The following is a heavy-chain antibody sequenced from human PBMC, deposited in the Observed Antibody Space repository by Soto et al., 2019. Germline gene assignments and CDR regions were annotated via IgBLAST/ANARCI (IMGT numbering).Heavy chain of an antibody. CDR1: GGSISSSNYY. J-gene: IGHJ6*02. D-gene: IGHD6-13*01. CDR3: ARLWGKQQSYSPVDV. Sequence: SETLSLTCTVSGGSISSSNYYWGWIRHPPGKGLEWIGSIYYSGSTYYNPSLKSRVTISVDTSKNQFSLKLSSVTAADTAVYYCARLWGKQQSYSPVDVWGQGTTVTVSS. V-gene: IGHV4-39*01. CDR2: IYYSGST.